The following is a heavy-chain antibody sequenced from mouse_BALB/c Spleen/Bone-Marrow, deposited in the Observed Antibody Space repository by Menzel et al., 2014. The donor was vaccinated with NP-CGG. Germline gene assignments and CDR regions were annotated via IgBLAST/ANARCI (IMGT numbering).Heavy chain of an antibody. CDR2: ILPGSGST. J-gene: IGHJ1*01. CDR1: GYTFRNYW. CDR3: ARVIYWYLDV. V-gene: IGHV1-9*01. Sequence: VQVVESGAELMKPGASVKISCMATGYTFRNYWIEWVKQRPGHGLEWIGEILPGSGSTDYNENFKGKATFTADTSSNTDYMQLSSLASANSAVYYCARVIYWYLDVWGAGTTVTVSS.